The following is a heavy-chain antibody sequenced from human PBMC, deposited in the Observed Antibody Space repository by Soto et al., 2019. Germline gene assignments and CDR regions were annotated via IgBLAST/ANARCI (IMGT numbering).Heavy chain of an antibody. V-gene: IGHV4-39*01. CDR3: ARRADPFYYDILTGYYNIGWFDP. Sequence: SETLSLTCTVSGGSISSSSYYWGWIRQPPGKGLEWIGSIYYSGSTYYNPSLKSRVTISVDTSKNQFSLKLSSVTAADTAVYYCARRADPFYYDILTGYYNIGWFDPWGQGTLVTVSS. CDR2: IYYSGST. J-gene: IGHJ5*02. CDR1: GGSISSSSYY. D-gene: IGHD3-9*01.